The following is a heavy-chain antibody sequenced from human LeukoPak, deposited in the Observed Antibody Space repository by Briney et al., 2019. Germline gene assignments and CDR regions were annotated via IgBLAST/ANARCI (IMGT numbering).Heavy chain of an antibody. Sequence: GGSLRLSCAASGFTFSSYWMSWVRQAPGKGLEWVANIKQDGSEKYYVDAVKGRFTISRDNAKNSLYLQMTRMRAEATDVYYCXXXXXXYADAFDIWAQGTMXT. CDR2: IKQDGSEK. V-gene: IGHV3-7*01. J-gene: IGHJ3*02. CDR3: XXXXXXYADAFDI. D-gene: IGHD4-17*01. CDR1: GFTFSSYW.